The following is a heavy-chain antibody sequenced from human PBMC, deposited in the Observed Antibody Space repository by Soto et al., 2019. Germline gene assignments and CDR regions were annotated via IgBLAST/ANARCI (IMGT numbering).Heavy chain of an antibody. CDR2: IYSGGST. Sequence: EVQLVESGGSLIQPGGSLRLSCAASGFTVSSSYMSWVRQALGQGLEWVLVIYSGGSTYYADSVKGRFTISRDNSKNTLYLQMNSLRAEDTAVYYCARAPGSSGYSDYFDYWGQGTLVTVSS. V-gene: IGHV3-53*01. D-gene: IGHD3-22*01. CDR1: GFTVSSSY. CDR3: ARAPGSSGYSDYFDY. J-gene: IGHJ4*02.